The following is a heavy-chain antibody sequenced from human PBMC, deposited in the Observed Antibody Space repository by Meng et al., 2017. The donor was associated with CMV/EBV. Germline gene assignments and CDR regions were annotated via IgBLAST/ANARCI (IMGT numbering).Heavy chain of an antibody. CDR3: TTSTMVRGVTPH. CDR2: ISGSGGTT. CDR1: GFTFSSYA. D-gene: IGHD3-10*01. J-gene: IGHJ4*02. V-gene: IGHV3-23*01. Sequence: GESLKISCAASGFTFSSYAMSWVRQAPGKGLEWVSAISGSGGTTDYAAPVKGRFTISRDDSKNTLYLQMNSLKTEDTAVYYCTTSTMVRGVTPHWGQGTLVTVSS.